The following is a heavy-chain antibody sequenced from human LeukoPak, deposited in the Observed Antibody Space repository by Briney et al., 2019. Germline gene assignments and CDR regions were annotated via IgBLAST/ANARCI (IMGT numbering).Heavy chain of an antibody. Sequence: GGSLRLSCAASGFTFSSYSMNWVRQAPGKGLEWVSSISSSSSYIYYADSVKGRFTISRDNAKNSLYLQMNSLRAEDTAVYYCARDPNYDFWSGYYFDYWGKGTLVTVSS. J-gene: IGHJ4*02. CDR2: ISSSSSYI. V-gene: IGHV3-21*01. CDR3: ARDPNYDFWSGYYFDY. CDR1: GFTFSSYS. D-gene: IGHD3-3*01.